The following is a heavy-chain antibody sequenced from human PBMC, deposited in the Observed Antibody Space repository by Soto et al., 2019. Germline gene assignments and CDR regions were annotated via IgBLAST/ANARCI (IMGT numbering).Heavy chain of an antibody. V-gene: IGHV3-64*01. CDR1: GFTFSSYA. CDR3: ARAIWETYGMDV. J-gene: IGHJ6*02. D-gene: IGHD3-9*01. Sequence: EVQLVESGGGLVQPGGSLRLSCAASGFTFSSYAMHWVRQAPGKGLEYVSAISSNGGSTYYVNSVKGRFTISRDNSTNTLYLQMGSLRAEDMAVYYCARAIWETYGMDVWGQGTTVTVSS. CDR2: ISSNGGST.